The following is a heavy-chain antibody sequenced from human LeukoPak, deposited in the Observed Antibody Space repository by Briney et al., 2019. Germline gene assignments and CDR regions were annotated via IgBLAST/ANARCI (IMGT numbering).Heavy chain of an antibody. D-gene: IGHD3-10*01. CDR1: GGSISSYY. CDR3: ARGYYGSGSAKPNYYYYMDV. CDR2: IYYSGST. Sequence: PSETLSLTCTVSGGSISSYYWSWIRQPPGKGLEWIGYIYYSGSTNYNPSLKSRVTISVDTSKNQFSLKLSSVTAADTAVYYCARGYYGSGSAKPNYYYYMDVWGKGTTVTVSS. V-gene: IGHV4-59*01. J-gene: IGHJ6*03.